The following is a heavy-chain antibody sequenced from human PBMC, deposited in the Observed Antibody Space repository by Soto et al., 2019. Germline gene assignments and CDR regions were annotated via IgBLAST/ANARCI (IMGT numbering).Heavy chain of an antibody. Sequence: LSLTCAVSGGSISSGGYSWSWIRQPPGEGLEWIGYIYYSGSTYYNPSLKSRVTISVDRSKNQFSLKLSSVTAADTAVYYCARTLLYCSSTSCYNNWFDPWGQGTLVTVSS. D-gene: IGHD2-2*02. V-gene: IGHV4-30-2*01. CDR1: GGSISSGGYS. CDR2: IYYSGST. J-gene: IGHJ5*02. CDR3: ARTLLYCSSTSCYNNWFDP.